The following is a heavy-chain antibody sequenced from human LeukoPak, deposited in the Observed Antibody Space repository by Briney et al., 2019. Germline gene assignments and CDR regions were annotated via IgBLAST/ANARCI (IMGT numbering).Heavy chain of an antibody. Sequence: SVKVSCKASGGTFSSYAISWVRQAPGQGLEWMGRIIPIFGTANYAQKFQGRVTITADKSTSTAYMELSSLRSEDTGVYYCARRMSSSGCCRDAFDIWGQGTMVTVSS. CDR1: GGTFSSYA. CDR2: IIPIFGTA. CDR3: ARRMSSSGCCRDAFDI. V-gene: IGHV1-69*06. D-gene: IGHD6-19*01. J-gene: IGHJ3*02.